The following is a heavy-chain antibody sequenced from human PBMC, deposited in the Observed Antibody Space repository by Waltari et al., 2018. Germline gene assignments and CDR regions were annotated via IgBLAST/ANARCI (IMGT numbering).Heavy chain of an antibody. CDR2: INPNSGGT. V-gene: IGHV1-2*02. CDR1: GYTFTGYY. Sequence: QVQLVQSGAEVKKPGASVKVSCKASGYTFTGYYMHWVRQATGQGLEWMGWINPNSGGTNYAQKFQGRVTMTRDTSISTAYMELSRLRSDDTAVYYCARDHYYDSSGYRNWFDPWGQGTLVTVSS. J-gene: IGHJ5*02. D-gene: IGHD3-22*01. CDR3: ARDHYYDSSGYRNWFDP.